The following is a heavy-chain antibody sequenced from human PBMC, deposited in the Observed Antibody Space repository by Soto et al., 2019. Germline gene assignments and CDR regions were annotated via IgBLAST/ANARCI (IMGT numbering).Heavy chain of an antibody. Sequence: PSETLSLTCAVSGGSISSGGYSWSWIRQPPGKGLEWIGYIYHSGSTYYNPSLKSRVTISVDRSKNQFSLKLSSVTAADTAVYYCARAQHLYFDYWGQGTLVTVSS. V-gene: IGHV4-30-2*01. CDR2: IYHSGST. CDR3: ARAQHLYFDY. CDR1: GGSISSGGYS. J-gene: IGHJ4*02.